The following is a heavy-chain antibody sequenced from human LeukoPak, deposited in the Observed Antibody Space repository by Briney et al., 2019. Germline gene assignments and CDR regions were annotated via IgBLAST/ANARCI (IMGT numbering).Heavy chain of an antibody. Sequence: GGSLRLSCAASGFTFSSYAVSWVRQVSEKGLEWVSAISGGGGDTFYADSVKGRFSISRDNSKNRVFLQMNSLRAEDTAMYYCARWFGEPPNFDYWGQGTLVTVSS. D-gene: IGHD3-10*01. CDR2: ISGGGGDT. V-gene: IGHV3-23*01. CDR1: GFTFSSYA. CDR3: ARWFGEPPNFDY. J-gene: IGHJ4*02.